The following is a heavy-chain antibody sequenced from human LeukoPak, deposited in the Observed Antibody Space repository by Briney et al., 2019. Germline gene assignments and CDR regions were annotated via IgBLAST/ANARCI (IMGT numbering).Heavy chain of an antibody. CDR2: IKSKTDGGTT. CDR3: TTGVDSSSWWSPLYYYYMDV. CDR1: GFTFSNAW. Sequence: GGSLRLSCAAYGFTFSNAWMSWVRQAPGKGLEWVGRIKSKTDGGTTDYAAPVKGRFTISRDDSKNTLYLQMNSLKTEDTAVYYCTTGVDSSSWWSPLYYYYMDVWGKGTTVTVSS. V-gene: IGHV3-15*01. J-gene: IGHJ6*03. D-gene: IGHD6-13*01.